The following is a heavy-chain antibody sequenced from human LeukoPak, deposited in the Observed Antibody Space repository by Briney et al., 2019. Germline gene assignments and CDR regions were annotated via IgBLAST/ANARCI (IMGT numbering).Heavy chain of an antibody. CDR1: GGSISSGDYY. Sequence: PSETLSLTCTVSGGSISSGDYYWSWIRQHPGKGLEWIGHIYYSGSTYYNPSLKSRVTISVDTSKNQFSLKLSSVTAADTAVYYCARDHTTSSNWFDPWGQGTLVTVSS. CDR2: IYYSGST. D-gene: IGHD2-2*01. J-gene: IGHJ5*02. V-gene: IGHV4-31*03. CDR3: ARDHTTSSNWFDP.